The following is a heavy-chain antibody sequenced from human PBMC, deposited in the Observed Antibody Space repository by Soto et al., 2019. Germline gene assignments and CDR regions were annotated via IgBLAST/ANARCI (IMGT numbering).Heavy chain of an antibody. D-gene: IGHD6-13*01. V-gene: IGHV3-48*02. CDR1: GFTFSSYS. CDR3: ARAKAAAGTRGYYFDY. J-gene: IGHJ4*02. CDR2: ISSSSSTI. Sequence: GGSLRLSCAASGFTFSSYSMNWVRQAPGKGLEWVSYISSSSSTIYYADSVKGRFTISRDNAKNSLYLQMNSLRDEDTAVYYCARAKAAAGTRGYYFDYWGQGTLVTVSS.